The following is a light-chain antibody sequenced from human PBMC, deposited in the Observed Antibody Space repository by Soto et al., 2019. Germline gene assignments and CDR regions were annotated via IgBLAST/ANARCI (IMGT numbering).Light chain of an antibody. CDR3: QQYNDWPL. Sequence: EIVHTQSPATLSMSPGERATLSCRASQSVSNNLAWYQQKPGQAPRLLIYGTSARATDIPARFSGSGSGTEFTLTISSLQSEDSAVYYCQQYNDWPLFGAGTKVDIK. CDR2: GTS. J-gene: IGKJ4*01. CDR1: QSVSNN. V-gene: IGKV3D-15*01.